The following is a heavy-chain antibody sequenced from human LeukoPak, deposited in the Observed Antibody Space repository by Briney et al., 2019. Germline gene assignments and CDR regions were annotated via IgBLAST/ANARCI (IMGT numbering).Heavy chain of an antibody. CDR2: ISPVNSDT. Sequence: GESLKISCTGSGYIFNNYWIGWVRQMPGKGLEWMGIISPVNSDTKYSPSFQGQVTISVDKSISTAYLHWSSLKASDTAMYFCARHGSVLSRLNFFDWWGQGTLVTVSS. CDR1: GYIFNNYW. J-gene: IGHJ4*02. CDR3: ARHGSVLSRLNFFDW. V-gene: IGHV5-51*01. D-gene: IGHD2-8*01.